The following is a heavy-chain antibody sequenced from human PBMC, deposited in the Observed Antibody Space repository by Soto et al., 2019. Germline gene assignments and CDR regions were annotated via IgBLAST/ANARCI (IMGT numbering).Heavy chain of an antibody. D-gene: IGHD2-15*01. Sequence: ASMKVSCKASGYTFTRYTMNWVRQAPGQRLEWMGWINPGNGNTKSSQKFQDRVIITRDTSASTAYMDLSSLRSEDTAVYYCARGIATGQLDPWGQGTLVTSPQ. CDR2: INPGNGNT. J-gene: IGHJ5*02. CDR3: ARGIATGQLDP. V-gene: IGHV1-3*01. CDR1: GYTFTRYT.